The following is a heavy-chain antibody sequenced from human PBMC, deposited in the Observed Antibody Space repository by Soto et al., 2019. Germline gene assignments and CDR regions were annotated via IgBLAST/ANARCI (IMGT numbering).Heavy chain of an antibody. CDR3: ARGPYGDYVPNYYYMDV. Sequence: QVQLQESGPGLVKPSQTLSLTCTVSGGSISSGGYYWSWIRQHPGKGLEWIGYIYYSGSTYYNPSIKSRVTISVDTSKNQFSLKLSSVTAADTAVYYCARGPYGDYVPNYYYMDVWGKGTTVTVSS. V-gene: IGHV4-31*03. CDR1: GGSISSGGYY. D-gene: IGHD4-17*01. CDR2: IYYSGST. J-gene: IGHJ6*03.